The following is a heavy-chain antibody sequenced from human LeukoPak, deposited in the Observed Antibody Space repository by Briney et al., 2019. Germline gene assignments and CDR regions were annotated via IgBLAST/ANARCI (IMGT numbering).Heavy chain of an antibody. CDR3: ARGHYYPDY. CDR1: GGSFSGYY. V-gene: IGHV4-34*01. CDR2: INHSGST. D-gene: IGHD3-10*01. Sequence: SETLSLTCAVYGGSFSGYYWSWIRQPPGKGLEWIGEINHSGSTNYNPSLKSRVTISVDTSKNQFSLKLSSVTAEDTAAYYCARGHYYPDYWGHGTLVTVSS. J-gene: IGHJ4*01.